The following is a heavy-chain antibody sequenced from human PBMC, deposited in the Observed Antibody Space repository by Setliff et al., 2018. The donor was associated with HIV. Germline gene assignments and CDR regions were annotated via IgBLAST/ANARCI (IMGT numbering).Heavy chain of an antibody. CDR2: INHSGKT. Sequence: SETLSLTCAVYGGSLSGHYWTWIRQPPGEGLEWIGEINHSGKTNYDPSLKSRVTISVDTSKNQFSLKVTSVTAADTAVYYCASRVYYYDSSGYLREEGFDPWGQGTLVTVSS. D-gene: IGHD3-22*01. J-gene: IGHJ5*02. CDR3: ASRVYYYDSSGYLREEGFDP. CDR1: GGSLSGHY. V-gene: IGHV4-34*01.